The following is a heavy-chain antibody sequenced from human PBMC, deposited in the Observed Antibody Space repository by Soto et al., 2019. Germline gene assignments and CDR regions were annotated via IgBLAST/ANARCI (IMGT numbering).Heavy chain of an antibody. D-gene: IGHD3-22*01. CDR3: AKPDDSSGYEGYDAFDI. V-gene: IGHV3-30*18. CDR2: ISYDGSNK. CDR1: GFTFSSYG. Sequence: QVQLVESGGGVVQPGRSLRLSCAASGFTFSSYGMHWVRRAPGKGLEWVAVISYDGSNKYYADSVKGRFTISRDNSKNTLYLQMNSLRAEDTAVYYCAKPDDSSGYEGYDAFDIWGQGTMVTVSS. J-gene: IGHJ3*02.